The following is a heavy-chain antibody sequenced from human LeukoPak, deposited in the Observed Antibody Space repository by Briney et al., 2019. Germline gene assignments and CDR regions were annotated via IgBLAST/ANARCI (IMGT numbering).Heavy chain of an antibody. CDR3: AKDDSSGWLVGFDY. J-gene: IGHJ4*02. CDR1: GFTFSSYA. V-gene: IGHV3-23*01. D-gene: IGHD6-19*01. Sequence: PGGSLRLSCAASGFTFSSYAMSWVRQAPGKGLEWVSAISGSGGSTYYADSVKGRFTISRDNSKNTLYLLMNSLRAEDTALYYCAKDDSSGWLVGFDYWGQGTLVTVSS. CDR2: ISGSGGST.